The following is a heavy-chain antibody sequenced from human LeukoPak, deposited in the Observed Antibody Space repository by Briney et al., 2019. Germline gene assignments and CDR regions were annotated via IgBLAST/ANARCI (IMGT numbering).Heavy chain of an antibody. CDR3: ARCPYGDYNWFDP. V-gene: IGHV4-61*01. CDR1: GASVSSGSYY. J-gene: IGHJ5*02. Sequence: SETLSLTCTVSGASVSSGSYYWSWIRQPPGKGLEWIGYIYYSGSTNFNPSLKSRVTISVDTSKNQFSLKLTSVTAADTAVYYCARCPYGDYNWFDPWGQGTLVTVSS. CDR2: IYYSGST. D-gene: IGHD3-10*01.